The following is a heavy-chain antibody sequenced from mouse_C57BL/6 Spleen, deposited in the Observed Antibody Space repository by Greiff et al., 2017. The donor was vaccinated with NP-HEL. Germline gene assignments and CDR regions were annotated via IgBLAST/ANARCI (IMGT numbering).Heavy chain of an antibody. CDR2: ISYDGSN. CDR1: GYSITSGYY. Sequence: EVKLVESGPGLVKPSHSLSLTCSVTGYSITSGYYWNWIRQFPGNKLEWMGYISYDGSNNYNPSLKNRISITRDTSKNQFFLKLNSVTTEDTATYYCASYYYGSGYFDVWGTGTTVTVSS. CDR3: ASYYYGSGYFDV. D-gene: IGHD1-1*01. J-gene: IGHJ1*03. V-gene: IGHV3-6*01.